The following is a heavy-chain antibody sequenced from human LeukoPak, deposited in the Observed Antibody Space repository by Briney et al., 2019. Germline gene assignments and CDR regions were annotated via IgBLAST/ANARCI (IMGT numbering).Heavy chain of an antibody. V-gene: IGHV4-39*07. CDR2: IFYSGTT. CDR3: ARGLRYSSGWSYYFDY. D-gene: IGHD6-19*01. CDR1: GGSISSSNYY. Sequence: PSETLSLTCTVSGGSISSSNYYWGWIRQTPGKGLEWIGSIFYSGTTYYNPSLKSRVTISVDTSKNQFSLKLSSVTAADTAVYYCARGLRYSSGWSYYFDYWGQGTLVTVSS. J-gene: IGHJ4*02.